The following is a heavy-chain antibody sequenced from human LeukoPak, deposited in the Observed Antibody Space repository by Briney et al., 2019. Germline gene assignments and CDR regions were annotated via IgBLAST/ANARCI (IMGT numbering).Heavy chain of an antibody. CDR1: GGSFSGYY. J-gene: IGHJ4*02. CDR2: INHSGST. CDR3: ARHPQGIAAAGPFDY. Sequence: SETLSLTCAVYGGSFSGYYWSWIRQPPGKGLEWIGEINHSGSTNYNPSLKSRVTISVDTSKNQFSLKLSSVTAADTAVYYCARHPQGIAAAGPFDYWGQGTLVTVSS. D-gene: IGHD6-13*01. V-gene: IGHV4-34*01.